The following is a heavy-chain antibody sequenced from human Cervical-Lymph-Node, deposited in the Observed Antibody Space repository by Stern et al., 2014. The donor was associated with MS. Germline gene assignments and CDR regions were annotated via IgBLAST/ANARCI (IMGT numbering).Heavy chain of an antibody. D-gene: IGHD2-2*01. CDR2: IIPIFGIA. V-gene: IGHV1-69*17. CDR3: ASPYHTRSYYYYGMDV. Sequence: QVQLVESGAEVKKPGSSVKVSCKASGGTFSSYAISWVRQAPGQGLEWMGGIIPIFGIANYAQKFQGRVTITADKSTSTAYMELSSLRSEDTAVYYCASPYHTRSYYYYGMDVWGQGTTVTVSS. CDR1: GGTFSSYA. J-gene: IGHJ6*02.